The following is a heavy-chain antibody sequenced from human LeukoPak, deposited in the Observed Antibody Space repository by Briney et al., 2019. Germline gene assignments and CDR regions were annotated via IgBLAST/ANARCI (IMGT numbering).Heavy chain of an antibody. CDR2: ISANGGRT. CDR3: AKGPERRGFCSGSACYSDC. CDR1: GFTVRSYS. J-gene: IGHJ4*02. Sequence: GGSLRLSCAASGFTVRSYSMHWARQAPGKGLEWVAAISANGGRTYYTESVKGHFTISRDNSKNTLYLQMNSLRADDTAVYYCAKGPERRGFCSGSACYSDCWGQGTLVTVSS. V-gene: IGHV3-23*01. D-gene: IGHD2-8*02.